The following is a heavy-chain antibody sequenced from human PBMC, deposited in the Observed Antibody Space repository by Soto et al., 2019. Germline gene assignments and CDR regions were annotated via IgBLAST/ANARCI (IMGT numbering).Heavy chain of an antibody. CDR1: GFTFSSYG. CDR2: IPYDGSYK. D-gene: IGHD3-22*01. V-gene: IGHV3-30*18. CDR3: AKPHSSGYYSDAFDI. J-gene: IGHJ3*02. Sequence: GGSLRLSCAASGFTFSSYGMHWVRQAPGKGLEWVAVIPYDGSYKYYADSVKGRFTISRDNSKNTLYLQMNSLRVEDTAVYYCAKPHSSGYYSDAFDIWGRGTMVTVSS.